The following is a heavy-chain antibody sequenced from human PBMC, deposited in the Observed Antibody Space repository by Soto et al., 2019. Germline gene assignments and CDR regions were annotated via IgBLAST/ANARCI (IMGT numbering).Heavy chain of an antibody. CDR1: GYSFTSYW. J-gene: IGHJ6*02. V-gene: IGHV5-51*01. CDR2: IYPGDSET. Sequence: GESLKISCKGSGYSFTSYWIGWVRQMPGKGLEWMGIIYPGDSETRYSPSFQGQVTISADKSISTAYLQWSSLKASDTAMYYCARRAGGLSAAPDLYYYGMDVWGQGTTVTVSS. D-gene: IGHD3-16*02. CDR3: ARRAGGLSAAPDLYYYGMDV.